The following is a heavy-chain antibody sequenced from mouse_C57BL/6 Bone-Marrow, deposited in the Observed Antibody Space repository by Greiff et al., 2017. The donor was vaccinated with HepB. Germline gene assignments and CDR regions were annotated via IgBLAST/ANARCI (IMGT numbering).Heavy chain of an antibody. Sequence: EVQLQESGGGLVQPGGSLSLSCAASGFTFTDYYMSWVRQPPGKALEWLGFIRNKANGYTTEYSASVKGRFTISRDNSQSILYLQMNALRAEDSATYYCARYGDYSFAYWGQGTLVTVSA. D-gene: IGHD1-1*01. CDR3: ARYGDYSFAY. J-gene: IGHJ3*01. CDR2: IRNKANGYTT. V-gene: IGHV7-3*01. CDR1: GFTFTDYY.